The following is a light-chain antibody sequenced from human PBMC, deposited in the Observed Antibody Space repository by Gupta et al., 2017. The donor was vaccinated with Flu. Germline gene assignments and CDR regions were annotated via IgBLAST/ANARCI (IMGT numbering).Light chain of an antibody. J-gene: IGLJ3*02. Sequence: QSALTQPLSVSGSPGQSVTFSCTGTSSDVGAYNYVSWYQQHPGKAPKLMIYDVKKRPSGVPDRFSGSKSGNTASLTISGLQAEEEADYYCCSFAGGHTWVFGGGTALTVL. CDR2: DVK. CDR3: CSFAGGHTWV. V-gene: IGLV2-11*01. CDR1: SSDVGAYNY.